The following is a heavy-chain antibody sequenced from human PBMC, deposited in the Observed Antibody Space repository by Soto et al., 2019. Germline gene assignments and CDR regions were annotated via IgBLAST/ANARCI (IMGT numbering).Heavy chain of an antibody. CDR3: AKGLRITIFGVVTPPYYYGMDV. D-gene: IGHD3-3*01. Sequence: PGGSLRLSCAASGFTFSSYGMHWVRQAPGKGLEWVAVISYDGSNKYYADSVKGRFTISRDNSKNTLYLQMNSLRAEDTAVYYCAKGLRITIFGVVTPPYYYGMDVWGQGTTVTVSS. CDR2: ISYDGSNK. J-gene: IGHJ6*02. CDR1: GFTFSSYG. V-gene: IGHV3-30*18.